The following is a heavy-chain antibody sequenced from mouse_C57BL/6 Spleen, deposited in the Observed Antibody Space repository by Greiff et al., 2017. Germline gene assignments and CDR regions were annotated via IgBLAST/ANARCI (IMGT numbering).Heavy chain of an antibody. CDR1: GFTFSDYG. Sequence: VQLKESGGGLVKPGGSLKLSCAASGFTFSDYGMHWVRQAPEKGLEWVAYISSGSSTIYYADTVKGRFTISRDNAKNNLFLQMTSLRSEDTAMXYCARELLRNFDYWGQGTTLTVSS. V-gene: IGHV5-17*01. CDR2: ISSGSSTI. CDR3: ARELLRNFDY. D-gene: IGHD1-1*01. J-gene: IGHJ2*01.